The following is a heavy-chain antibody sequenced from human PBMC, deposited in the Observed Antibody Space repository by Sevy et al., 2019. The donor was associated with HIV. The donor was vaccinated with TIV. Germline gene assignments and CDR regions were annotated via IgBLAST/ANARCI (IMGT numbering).Heavy chain of an antibody. V-gene: IGHV3-7*01. CDR3: ARYSAGAGSRNWFDP. CDR1: GFTFSSYW. CDR2: IKQDGSEK. J-gene: IGHJ5*02. Sequence: GGSLRLSCAASGFTFSSYWMSWVRQAPGKGLEWVANIKQDGSEKYYVDSVKGRFTISRDNAKNSLYLQMNSMRAEDTAVYYCARYSAGAGSRNWFDPWGQGTLVTVSS. D-gene: IGHD6-13*01.